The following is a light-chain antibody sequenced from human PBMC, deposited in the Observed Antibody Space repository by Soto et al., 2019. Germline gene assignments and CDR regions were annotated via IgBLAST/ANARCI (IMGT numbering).Light chain of an antibody. CDR2: DVS. Sequence: QSVLTQPASVSGSPGQSITISCTGTSSDVGDDNYVSWHQHHPGKAPKLMIYDVSNRPSGVSNRFSGSKSGNTASLTISGLQAEDEADYYCSSYTSSNTLVFGPGTKLTVL. CDR1: SSDVGDDNY. J-gene: IGLJ1*01. CDR3: SSYTSSNTLV. V-gene: IGLV2-14*03.